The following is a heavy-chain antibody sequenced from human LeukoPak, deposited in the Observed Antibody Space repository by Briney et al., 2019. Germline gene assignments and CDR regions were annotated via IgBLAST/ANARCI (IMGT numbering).Heavy chain of an antibody. CDR2: IYYSGST. CDR1: GGSISSGGYS. V-gene: IGHV4-31*03. D-gene: IGHD2-15*01. J-gene: IGHJ4*02. CDR3: AREWSCSGGSCYQVRYFDY. Sequence: SETLSLTCTVSGGSISSGGYSWSWIRQHPGKGLEWIGYIYYSGSTYYNPSLKSRVTISVDTSKNQFSLKLSSVTAADTAVYYCAREWSCSGGSCYQVRYFDYWGQGTLVTVSS.